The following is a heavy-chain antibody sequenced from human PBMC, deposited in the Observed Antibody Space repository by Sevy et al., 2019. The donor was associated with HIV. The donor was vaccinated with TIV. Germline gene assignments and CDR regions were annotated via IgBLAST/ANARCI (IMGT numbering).Heavy chain of an antibody. CDR1: GFTFNMYW. CDR2: IKEDGRER. CDR3: ARHCSGGSCYSLLPHYYYGMDV. V-gene: IGHV3-7*01. Sequence: GGSLRLSCAASGFTFNMYWMTWVRQAPGKGLEWVANIKEDGRERNYRDSVKGRLTISRDNAKESLYLQINSLRAEDTTVYYCARHCSGGSCYSLLPHYYYGMDVWGQGTTVTVSS. D-gene: IGHD2-15*01. J-gene: IGHJ6*02.